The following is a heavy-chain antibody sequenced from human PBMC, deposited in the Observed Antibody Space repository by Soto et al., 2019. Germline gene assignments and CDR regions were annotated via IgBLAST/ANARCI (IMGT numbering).Heavy chain of an antibody. V-gene: IGHV4-34*02. J-gene: IGHJ4*02. Sequence: QVQLQQWGAGLLKPSETLSLTCAVYGGSFSGYYWSWIRQSPGQGLEWIGEITHSGSTNYNSSLKSRVTISVDTSKNQFSLKLSSVTAADTAVYYCARGRTLRYWGQGTLVTVSS. CDR3: ARGRTLRY. CDR1: GGSFSGYY. CDR2: ITHSGST.